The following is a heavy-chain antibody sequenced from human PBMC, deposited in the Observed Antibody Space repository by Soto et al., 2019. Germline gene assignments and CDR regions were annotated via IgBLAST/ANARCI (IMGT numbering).Heavy chain of an antibody. V-gene: IGHV3-74*01. D-gene: IGHD3-3*01. CDR1: GFTFSSYW. J-gene: IGHJ6*03. CDR3: ARAGYDFWSGYYRRGYYYYMDV. Sequence: PGGSLRLSCAASGFTFSSYWMHWVRQAPGKGLVWVSRINSDGSSTSYADSVKGRFTISRDNAKNTLYLQMNSLRAEDMAVYYCARAGYDFWSGYYRRGYYYYMDVWGKGTTVTVSS. CDR2: INSDGSST.